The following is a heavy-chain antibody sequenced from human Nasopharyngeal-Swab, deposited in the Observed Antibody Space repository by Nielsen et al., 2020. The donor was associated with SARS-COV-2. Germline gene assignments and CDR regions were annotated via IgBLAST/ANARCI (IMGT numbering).Heavy chain of an antibody. CDR3: AREGRLPFDY. Sequence: GESLKIPCAASGFTFSSYAMSWVRQAPGKGLEWVSAISGSGGSTYYADSVEGRFTISRDNSKNTLYLQMNSLRAEDTAGYYCAREGRLPFDYWGQGTLVTVSS. D-gene: IGHD1-26*01. CDR2: ISGSGGST. CDR1: GFTFSSYA. J-gene: IGHJ4*02. V-gene: IGHV3-23*01.